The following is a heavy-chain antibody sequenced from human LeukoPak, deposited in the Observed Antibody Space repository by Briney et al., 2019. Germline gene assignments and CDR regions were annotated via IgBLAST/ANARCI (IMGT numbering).Heavy chain of an antibody. V-gene: IGHV3-48*03. D-gene: IGHD5-24*01. CDR2: ISSSGSTM. CDR1: GFTFSSYE. Sequence: PGGSLRLSCAASGFTFSSYEMNWVRQAPGKGLEWVSYISSSGSTMYYADSVKGRFTISRDNAKNSLYLQMNSLRAEDTAVYYCARDEGDGYNFGGQGTLVTVSS. J-gene: IGHJ4*02. CDR3: ARDEGDGYNF.